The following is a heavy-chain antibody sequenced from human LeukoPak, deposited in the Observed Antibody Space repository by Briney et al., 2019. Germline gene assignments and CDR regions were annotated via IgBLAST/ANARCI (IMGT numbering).Heavy chain of an antibody. CDR1: GFTFSSSA. CDR2: ISARGDTI. J-gene: IGHJ4*02. V-gene: IGHV3-23*01. Sequence: GGSLRLSCAASGFTFSSSAMGWVRQAPGEGLEWVSSISARGDTIYYADSVKGRFTISRDNSKNTLYLQMNSLRAEDTAVFYCAKKTGGNFPFDYWGQGILVTVSS. CDR3: AKKTGGNFPFDY. D-gene: IGHD1-1*01.